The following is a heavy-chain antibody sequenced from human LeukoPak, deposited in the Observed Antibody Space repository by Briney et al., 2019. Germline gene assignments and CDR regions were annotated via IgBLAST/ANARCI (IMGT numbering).Heavy chain of an antibody. CDR2: INPSGGST. J-gene: IGHJ5*02. Sequence: VASVKVSCKASGYTFTSYYMHWVRQTPGQGLEWMGIINPSGGSTSYAQKFQGRVTMTRDTSTSTVYMELSSLRSEDTAVYYCARERQQQLGFDPWGLGTLVTVSS. CDR1: GYTFTSYY. CDR3: ARERQQQLGFDP. D-gene: IGHD6-13*01. V-gene: IGHV1-46*01.